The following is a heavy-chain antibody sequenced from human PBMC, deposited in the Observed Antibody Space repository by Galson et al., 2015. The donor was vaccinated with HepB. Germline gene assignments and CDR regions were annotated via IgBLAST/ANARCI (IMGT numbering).Heavy chain of an antibody. CDR1: GYTLSELS. V-gene: IGHV1-24*01. J-gene: IGHJ3*02. Sequence: SVKVSCKVSGYTLSELSMHWVRQAPGKGLEWMGGFNPEDGETTYAQKFQGRVTMTEDTSTDIAYMELSSLRSEDTAVYYCTTVRGSHFRFFGAFDIWGQGTMVTVSS. CDR2: FNPEDGET. CDR3: TTVRGSHFRFFGAFDI. D-gene: IGHD1-26*01.